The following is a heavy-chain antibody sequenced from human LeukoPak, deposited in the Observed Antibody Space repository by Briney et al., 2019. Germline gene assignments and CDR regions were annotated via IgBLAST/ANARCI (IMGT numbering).Heavy chain of an antibody. CDR3: ARVDTVTGSPLDY. V-gene: IGHV7-4-1*02. Sequence: ASVKVSCKASGGTFSSYAISWVRQAPGQGLEWMAWLNTYTGNPTSAQGFTGRFVFSLDTSVSTAYLQISSLQAEDTAVYYCARVDTVTGSPLDYWGQGTLVTVSS. D-gene: IGHD4-11*01. CDR2: LNTYTGNP. J-gene: IGHJ4*02. CDR1: GGTFSSYA.